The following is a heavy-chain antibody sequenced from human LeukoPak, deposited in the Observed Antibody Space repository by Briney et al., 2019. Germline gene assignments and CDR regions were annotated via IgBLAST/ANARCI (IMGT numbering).Heavy chain of an antibody. D-gene: IGHD1-26*01. CDR3: ARGATRGKVYGY. V-gene: IGHV4-59*08. J-gene: IGHJ4*02. CDR1: GGSISSYY. CDR2: FYYSGST. Sequence: SETLSLTCTVSGGSISSYYWSWIRQPPGKGLEWIGYFYYSGSTNYNPSLKSRVTISVDTSKNQFSLKLSSVTAADTAVYYCARGATRGKVYGYWGQGTLVTVSS.